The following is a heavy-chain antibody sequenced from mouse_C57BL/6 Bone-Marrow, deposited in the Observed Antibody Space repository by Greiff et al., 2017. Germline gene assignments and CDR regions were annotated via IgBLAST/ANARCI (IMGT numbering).Heavy chain of an antibody. CDR3: ARGHYYGSSYRGDYFDY. Sequence: QVQLQQPGAELVKPGASVKLSCKASGYTFTSYWMHWVKQRPGLGLEWIGRIDPNSGGTKYNEKFKSKATLTGDKPSSTAYMQLSSLTSEDSAVYYCARGHYYGSSYRGDYFDYWGQGTTLTVSS. D-gene: IGHD1-1*01. J-gene: IGHJ2*01. CDR2: IDPNSGGT. CDR1: GYTFTSYW. V-gene: IGHV1-72*01.